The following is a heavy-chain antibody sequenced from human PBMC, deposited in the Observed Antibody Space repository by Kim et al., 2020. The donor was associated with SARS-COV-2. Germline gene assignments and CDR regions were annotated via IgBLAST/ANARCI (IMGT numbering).Heavy chain of an antibody. Sequence: GGSLRLSCAASGFTFSSYAMPWVRQAPGKGLEWVAVITYDGSNKYYADSVKGRFTISRDNSKNTLYLQMNSLRAEDTAVYYCARDQARYCSSTSCAYFDSWGQGNLVTVSS. CDR1: GFTFSSYA. CDR3: ARDQARYCSSTSCAYFDS. CDR2: ITYDGSNK. V-gene: IGHV3-30-3*01. J-gene: IGHJ4*02. D-gene: IGHD2-2*01.